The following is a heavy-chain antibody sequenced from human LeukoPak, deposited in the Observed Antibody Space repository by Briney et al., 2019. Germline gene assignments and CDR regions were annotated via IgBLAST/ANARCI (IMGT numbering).Heavy chain of an antibody. J-gene: IGHJ3*02. CDR2: ISYDGSNK. V-gene: IGHV3-30-3*01. Sequence: PGGSLRLSCAASGFTFSSYAMHWVRQAPGKGLEWVAVISYDGSNKYYADSVMGRFTISRDNFKSTLYLQMDSLRVEDTAVYYCAREGLTSTPNNAFDIWGQGSVVTVSS. CDR3: AREGLTSTPNNAFDI. D-gene: IGHD4-23*01. CDR1: GFTFSSYA.